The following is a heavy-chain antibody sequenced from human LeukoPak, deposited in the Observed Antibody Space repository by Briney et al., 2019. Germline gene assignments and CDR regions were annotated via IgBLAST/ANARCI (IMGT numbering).Heavy chain of an antibody. CDR3: AKGTLVSCSGAKCYEFDN. Sequence: PGGSLRLSCTVSGFTVSTNSMSWVRQAPGKGLEWVSFIYSDNTHYADSVRGRITISRDNSRNTLYLQMNSLRAEDSALYFCAKGTLVSCSGAKCYEFDNWGQGTVVTVSS. D-gene: IGHD2-8*02. J-gene: IGHJ4*02. V-gene: IGHV3-53*01. CDR1: GFTVSTNS. CDR2: IYSDNT.